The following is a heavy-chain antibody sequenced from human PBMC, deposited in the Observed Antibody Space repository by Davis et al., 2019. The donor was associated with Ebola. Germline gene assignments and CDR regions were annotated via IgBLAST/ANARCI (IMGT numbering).Heavy chain of an antibody. J-gene: IGHJ3*02. CDR1: GFTFSSYA. Sequence: GESLKISCAASGFTFSSYAMSWVRQAPGKGLEWVSAISGSGGSTYYADSVKGRFTISRDNSKNTLYLQMNSLRAEDTAVYYCANDPQQLWSHAFDIWGQGTMVTVSS. V-gene: IGHV3-23*01. D-gene: IGHD5-18*01. CDR2: ISGSGGST. CDR3: ANDPQQLWSHAFDI.